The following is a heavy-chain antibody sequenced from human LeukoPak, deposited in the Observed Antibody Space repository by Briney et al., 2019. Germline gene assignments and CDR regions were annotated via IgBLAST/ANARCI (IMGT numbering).Heavy chain of an antibody. D-gene: IGHD6-13*01. CDR3: ARDRVGAAAGPDAFDI. CDR1: GGTFSSYA. CDR2: IIPILGIA. Sequence: SVKVSCKASGGTFSSYAISWVQQAPGQGLEWMGRIIPILGIANYAQKFQGRVTITADKPTSTAYMELSSLRSEDTAVYYCARDRVGAAAGPDAFDIWGQGTMVTVSS. V-gene: IGHV1-69*04. J-gene: IGHJ3*02.